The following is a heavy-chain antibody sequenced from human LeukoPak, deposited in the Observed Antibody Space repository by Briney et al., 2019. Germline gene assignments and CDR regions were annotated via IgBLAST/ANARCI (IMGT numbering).Heavy chain of an antibody. CDR3: AKDIRAVAGASSAFDI. D-gene: IGHD6-19*01. Sequence: GRXXRLSCAASGFTFDDYAMHWVRQAPGKGLEWVSGISWNSGSIVYADSVKGRFTISRDNANHSLYLQMNSLRAEDMALYYCAKDIRAVAGASSAFDIWGQGTMVTVSS. CDR1: GFTFDDYA. CDR2: ISWNSGSI. V-gene: IGHV3-9*03. J-gene: IGHJ3*02.